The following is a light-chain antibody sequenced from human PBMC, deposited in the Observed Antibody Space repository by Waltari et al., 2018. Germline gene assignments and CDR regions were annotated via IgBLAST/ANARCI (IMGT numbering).Light chain of an antibody. CDR3: CSYAGSGIVI. J-gene: IGLJ2*01. CDR1: SSDVGKYNL. CDR2: EVT. V-gene: IGLV2-23*02. Sequence: QSALTQPASVSGSPGQSLTISCTGTSSDVGKYNLVSWYQQHPGKVPKFMIYEVTKRPSGVSNRFSGSKSGNTASLTISGLQAEDEADYYCCSYAGSGIVIFGGGTKLTVL.